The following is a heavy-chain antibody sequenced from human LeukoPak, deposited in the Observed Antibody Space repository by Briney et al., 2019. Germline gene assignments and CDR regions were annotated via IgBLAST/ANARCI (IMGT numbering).Heavy chain of an antibody. V-gene: IGHV1-2*06. CDR2: IDPKSGVR. D-gene: IGHD5-18*01. Sequence: ASVKVSCKASGYTFTDHYIHWVRQAPGEGLEWMGRIDPKSGVRYYPQKFQGRVAMTRDTSINTVYMELSSLRSDDTAVYYCARGKYRYAVDYWGQGTRVTVSS. CDR3: ARGKYRYAVDY. J-gene: IGHJ4*02. CDR1: GYTFTDHY.